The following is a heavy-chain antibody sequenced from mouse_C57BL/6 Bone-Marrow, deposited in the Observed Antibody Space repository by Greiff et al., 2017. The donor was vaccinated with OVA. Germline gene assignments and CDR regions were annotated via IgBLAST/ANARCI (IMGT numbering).Heavy chain of an antibody. J-gene: IGHJ2*01. CDR1: GFTIKDDY. V-gene: IGHV14-4*01. CDR3: TTYRY. CDR2: IDPENGDT. Sequence: EVQLQQSGAELVRPGASVKLSCTASGFTIKDDYMHWVKARPEPGLAWIGWIDPENGDTDYASKCQGKAPITADTSSKTVYLHLSSLASEDTAVDYCTTYRYGGQGKTLTVSA.